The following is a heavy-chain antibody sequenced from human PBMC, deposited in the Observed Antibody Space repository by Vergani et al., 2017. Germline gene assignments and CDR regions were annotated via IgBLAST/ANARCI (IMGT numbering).Heavy chain of an antibody. Sequence: QVQLVQSGAEVKKPGASVKVSCKASGYTFTSYYMHWVRQAPGQGLEWMGIINPSGCSTSYEQKFQGRFTMTRDTSTSTVYMELSSLRSGDTAVYYCARGDSGSGPFDYWGQGILVAVSS. V-gene: IGHV1-46*03. CDR3: ARGDSGSGPFDY. CDR1: GYTFTSYY. J-gene: IGHJ4*02. CDR2: INPSGCST. D-gene: IGHD1-26*01.